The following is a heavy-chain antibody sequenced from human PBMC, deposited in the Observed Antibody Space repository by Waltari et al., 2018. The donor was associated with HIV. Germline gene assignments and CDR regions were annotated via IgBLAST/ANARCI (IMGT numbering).Heavy chain of an antibody. V-gene: IGHV3-15*01. Sequence: EVQLVESGGGLVKPGGSLRLSCAASGFTFSNAWMSWVRQAPGKGLEWVGRIKSKTDGGTTDYAAPVKGRFTISRDDSKNTLYLQMNSLKTEDTAVYYCTTGYYGSGNGGRFDPWGQGTLVTVSS. D-gene: IGHD3-10*01. CDR1: GFTFSNAW. CDR3: TTGYYGSGNGGRFDP. CDR2: IKSKTDGGTT. J-gene: IGHJ5*02.